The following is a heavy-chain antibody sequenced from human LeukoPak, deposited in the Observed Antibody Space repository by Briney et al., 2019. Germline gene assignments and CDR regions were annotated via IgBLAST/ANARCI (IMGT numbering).Heavy chain of an antibody. CDR3: AKDLGDSSGYDAFDI. CDR2: ISYDGSNK. V-gene: IGHV3-30*18. D-gene: IGHD3-22*01. CDR1: GFTFSSYG. J-gene: IGHJ3*02. Sequence: PGGSLRLSCAASGFTFSSYGMHWVRQAPGKGLEWVAVISYDGSNKYYADSVKGRFTISRDNSKNTLYLQMNSLRAEDTAVYYCAKDLGDSSGYDAFDIWGQGTMVTVSS.